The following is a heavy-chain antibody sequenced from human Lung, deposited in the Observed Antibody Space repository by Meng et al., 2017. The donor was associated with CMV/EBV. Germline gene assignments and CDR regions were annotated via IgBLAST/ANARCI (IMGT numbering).Heavy chain of an antibody. V-gene: IGHV4-4*02. CDR1: GDSITNHNW. CDR2: IPHRGSS. Sequence: WAPARAKPSDTLSLTVAVSGDSITNHNWCAWVCQPPGKGLACIGEIPHRGSSAYNPSLKSRVSMSIDKSKNQFSLKLTSVTAADTAVYHCLRRSGGSVWGQGTLVPSPQ. D-gene: IGHD3-10*01. CDR3: LRRSGGSV. J-gene: IGHJ1*01.